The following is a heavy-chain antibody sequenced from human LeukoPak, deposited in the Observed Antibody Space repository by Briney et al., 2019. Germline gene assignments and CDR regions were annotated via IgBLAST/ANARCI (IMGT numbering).Heavy chain of an antibody. CDR3: ATKTAFDY. V-gene: IGHV3-23*01. CDR2: IIISGSST. D-gene: IGHD5-18*01. Sequence: GGTLRLSCAASGFSFSSYGMSWVRQAPGKGLEWVSTIIISGSSTYYADSVKGRFTISRDNSKNTLYLQMSSLRAEDTAVYYCATKTAFDYWGQGTLVTVSS. J-gene: IGHJ4*02. CDR1: GFSFSSYG.